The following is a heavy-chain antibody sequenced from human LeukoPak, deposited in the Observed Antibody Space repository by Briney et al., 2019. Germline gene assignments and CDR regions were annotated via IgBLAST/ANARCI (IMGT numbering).Heavy chain of an antibody. J-gene: IGHJ3*01. D-gene: IGHD3-10*01. Sequence: GGSLRLSCAASGFTFATYGISWVRQAPGKGLEWVSVAGESVHTTHYADSVKGRFIISRDNSKNTVHLQMNSLRAEDTAVYYCAKDSFTVVRGVGSDDGFAVWGQGTMVTVSS. CDR2: AGESVHTT. CDR1: GFTFATYG. CDR3: AKDSFTVVRGVGSDDGFAV. V-gene: IGHV3-23*01.